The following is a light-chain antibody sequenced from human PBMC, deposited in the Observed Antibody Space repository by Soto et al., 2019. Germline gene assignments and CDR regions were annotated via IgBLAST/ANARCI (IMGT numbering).Light chain of an antibody. CDR2: GAS. J-gene: IGKJ4*01. CDR1: QSVSSN. CDR3: HQYNNWPSLT. Sequence: EIVMTQSPATLSVSPGERATLSCRASQSVSSNLAWYQQKPGQAPRLLIYGASTRATGIPARFSGSGSGPEFTLTISSLQYEDFAVYYCHQYNNWPSLTFGGGTKVEIK. V-gene: IGKV3-15*01.